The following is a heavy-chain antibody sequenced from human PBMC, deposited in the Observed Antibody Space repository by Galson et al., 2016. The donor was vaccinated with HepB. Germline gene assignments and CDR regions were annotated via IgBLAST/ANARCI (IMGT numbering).Heavy chain of an antibody. CDR2: FYDSGRT. J-gene: IGHJ2*01. CDR1: GGSISGYY. Sequence: LSLTCTVSGGSISGYYWTWIRQPPGKGLEWIGYFYDSGRTNYNPSLKSRVTISVDMSKNQFSLKLSSVTAADTAVYYCARRGWYFDLWGRGTLVTVSS. V-gene: IGHV4-59*01. CDR3: ARRGWYFDL.